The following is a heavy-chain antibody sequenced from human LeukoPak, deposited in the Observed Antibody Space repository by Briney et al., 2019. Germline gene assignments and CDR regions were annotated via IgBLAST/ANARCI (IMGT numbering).Heavy chain of an antibody. Sequence: SQTLSLTCAISGDSVSSNSGSWHWIRQSPSRGLEWLGRTYYRSKWYNDYAVSVNSRITINPDASNNQLSLQLNSVTPGDTAAHYCAREKASMLDYWGQGTLVTVSS. CDR1: GDSVSSNSGS. CDR3: AREKASMLDY. V-gene: IGHV6-1*01. J-gene: IGHJ4*02. D-gene: IGHD2/OR15-2a*01. CDR2: TYYRSKWYN.